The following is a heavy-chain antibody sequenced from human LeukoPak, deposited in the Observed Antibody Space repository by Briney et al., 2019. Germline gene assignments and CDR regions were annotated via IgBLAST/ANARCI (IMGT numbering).Heavy chain of an antibody. CDR3: ARVYQLQYYYYYYMDV. J-gene: IGHJ6*03. CDR2: IIPIFGTA. D-gene: IGHD2-2*01. Sequence: SVKVSCKASGGTFSSYAISWVRQAPGQGLEWMGGIIPIFGTANYAQKFQGRVTITADESTSTAYMELSSLRSEDTAVYYYARVYQLQYYYYYYMDVWGKGTTVTVSS. V-gene: IGHV1-69*13. CDR1: GGTFSSYA.